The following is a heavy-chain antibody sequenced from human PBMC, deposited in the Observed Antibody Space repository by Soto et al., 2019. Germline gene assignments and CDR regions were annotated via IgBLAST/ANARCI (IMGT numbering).Heavy chain of an antibody. V-gene: IGHV3-7*01. CDR1: GFTFSSYW. D-gene: IGHD2-8*01. CDR2: IKQDGSEK. Sequence: GGSLRLSCAASGFTFSSYWMSWVRQAPGKGLEWVANIKQDGSEKYYVDSVKGRFTISRDNAKNSLYLQMNSLRAEDTAVYYCARDQQYCTNGVCFYYYYGMHVWGQGTTVTFYS. CDR3: ARDQQYCTNGVCFYYYYGMHV. J-gene: IGHJ6*02.